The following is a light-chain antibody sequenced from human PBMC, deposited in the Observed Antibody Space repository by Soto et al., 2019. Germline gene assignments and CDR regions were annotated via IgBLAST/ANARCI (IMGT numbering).Light chain of an antibody. CDR1: QGLKF. CDR2: EAT. CDR3: QQLNSYPIT. J-gene: IGKJ5*01. V-gene: IGKV1-17*03. Sequence: DIQMTQSPSSVSASVGDTVTITCRASQGLKFLAWYQQKPGKAPRLLIYEATNLQSGVPPRFSGSGSGTEFTLTISSLQPEDFATYYCQQLNSYPITFGQGTLLEIK.